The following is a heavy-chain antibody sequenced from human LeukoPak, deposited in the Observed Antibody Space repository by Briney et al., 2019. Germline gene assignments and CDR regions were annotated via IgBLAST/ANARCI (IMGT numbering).Heavy chain of an antibody. CDR2: INHSGST. J-gene: IGHJ4*02. CDR3: ARGDYVWGSYRAFDY. D-gene: IGHD3-16*02. Sequence: SETLSLTCAVYGGSFSGYYWSWIRQPPGKGLEWIGEINHSGSTNYNPSLKSRVTISVDTSKNQFSLKLSSVSAADTAVYYCARGDYVWGSYRAFDYWGQGTLVTVSS. CDR1: GGSFSGYY. V-gene: IGHV4-34*01.